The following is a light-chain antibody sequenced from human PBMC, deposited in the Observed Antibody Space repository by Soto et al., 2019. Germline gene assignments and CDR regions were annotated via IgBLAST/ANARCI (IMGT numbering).Light chain of an antibody. V-gene: IGKV3-20*01. Sequence: EIVLTQSPGTLSLSPGERATLSCRASQSVSSTYLAWYQQKPGQAPRLLIYGGSSRATGIPDRFSGSGSGTDFTLTISRLEPEDFAVYYCQQYGTSPRTFGHGTKVDIK. CDR3: QQYGTSPRT. CDR1: QSVSSTY. CDR2: GGS. J-gene: IGKJ1*01.